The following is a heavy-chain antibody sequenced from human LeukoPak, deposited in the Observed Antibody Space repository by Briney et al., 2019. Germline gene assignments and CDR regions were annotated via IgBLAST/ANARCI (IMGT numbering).Heavy chain of an antibody. V-gene: IGHV3-23*01. CDR1: GFTFSSYA. Sequence: GGSLRLSCAASGFTFSSYAMSWVRQAPGKGLEWVSAISGSGGSTYYADSVKGRFTISRDNSKNTLYLQMNSLRAEDTAVYYFSIDTKSRHTRYSYGYPIDYWGQGTLVTVSS. J-gene: IGHJ4*02. CDR2: ISGSGGST. CDR3: SIDTKSRHTRYSYGYPIDY. D-gene: IGHD5-18*01.